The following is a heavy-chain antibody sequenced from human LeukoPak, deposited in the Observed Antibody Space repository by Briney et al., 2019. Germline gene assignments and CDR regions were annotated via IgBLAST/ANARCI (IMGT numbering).Heavy chain of an antibody. CDR3: ARQWLVSPLFDY. V-gene: IGHV4-34*01. Sequence: PSETLSLTCAVYGGSFSGYYWSWIRQPPGKGLEWIGEINHSGSTNYDPSLRSRVTVSVHTSKNQLSLKLSSVTAADTAVYYCARQWLVSPLFDYWGQGTLVTVSS. CDR2: INHSGST. CDR1: GGSFSGYY. D-gene: IGHD6-19*01. J-gene: IGHJ4*02.